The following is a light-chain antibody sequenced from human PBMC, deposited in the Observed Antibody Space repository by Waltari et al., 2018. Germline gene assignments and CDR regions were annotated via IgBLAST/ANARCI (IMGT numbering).Light chain of an antibody. V-gene: IGKV1-5*03. Sequence: DIQMTQSPSTLSASVGDRVTITCRASQSISHWLAWYQQKPGKAPKLLISKASSLEKEVPSRFSGIESGTEFTLTITNLQPDDFATFYCQRYDDYPPTFGGGTKVEIK. CDR3: QRYDDYPPT. J-gene: IGKJ4*01. CDR1: QSISHW. CDR2: KAS.